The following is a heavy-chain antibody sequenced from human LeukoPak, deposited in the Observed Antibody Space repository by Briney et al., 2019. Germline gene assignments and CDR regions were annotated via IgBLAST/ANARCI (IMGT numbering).Heavy chain of an antibody. D-gene: IGHD1-26*01. CDR3: AREDILSGSYNWYFDL. V-gene: IGHV3-7*01. CDR1: GFTFSSYW. J-gene: IGHJ2*01. Sequence: GGSLRLSCAASGFTFSSYWMSWVRQAPGKGLEWVANIKQDGSEKYYVDSVKGRFTISRDNTKNSLYLQMNSLRAEDTAVYYCAREDILSGSYNWYFDLWGRGTLVTVSS. CDR2: IKQDGSEK.